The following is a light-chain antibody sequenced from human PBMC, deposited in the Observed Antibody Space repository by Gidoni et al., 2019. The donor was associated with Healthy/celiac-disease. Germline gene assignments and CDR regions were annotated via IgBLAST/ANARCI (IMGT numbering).Light chain of an antibody. CDR2: AAS. V-gene: IGKV1-39*01. CDR1: QSISRY. CDR3: QQSYSTLT. Sequence: DIQRTQSPSSLSASVGDRVTITCRARQSISRYVNWYQQTQGTAPQLLIYAASSLQSGVPTRFSGSGSGTDFTLTISSLPPEYSATYYCQQSYSTLTFGGGTKVEIK. J-gene: IGKJ4*01.